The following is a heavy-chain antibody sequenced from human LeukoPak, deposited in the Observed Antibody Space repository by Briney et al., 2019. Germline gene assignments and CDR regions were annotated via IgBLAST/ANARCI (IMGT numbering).Heavy chain of an antibody. CDR3: DNGCRGSGCYAGEIDY. Sequence: PGGSLRLSCAASGFTFSNYNMDWVRQAPGKGLEWVSSISSSSSYIYYADSVKGRFTISRDNAKNSLYLQMNSLRAEASAVSYCDNGCRGSGCYAGEIDYWGQGTLVTVSS. J-gene: IGHJ4*02. V-gene: IGHV3-21*01. CDR1: GFTFSNYN. D-gene: IGHD2-2*01. CDR2: ISSSSSYI.